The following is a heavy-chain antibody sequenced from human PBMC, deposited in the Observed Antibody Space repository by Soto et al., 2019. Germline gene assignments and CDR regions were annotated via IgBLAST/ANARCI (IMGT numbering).Heavy chain of an antibody. Sequence: GASVKVSCKASGYTFTSYYMHWVRQSPGQGLEWMGIINPSGGSTSYAQKFQGRVTMTRDTSTSTVYMELSSLRSEDTAVYYCARDRGRCSGGSCYSFYYYYGMDVWGQGTTVTAP. CDR2: INPSGGST. CDR3: ARDRGRCSGGSCYSFYYYYGMDV. J-gene: IGHJ6*02. V-gene: IGHV1-46*01. CDR1: GYTFTSYY. D-gene: IGHD2-15*01.